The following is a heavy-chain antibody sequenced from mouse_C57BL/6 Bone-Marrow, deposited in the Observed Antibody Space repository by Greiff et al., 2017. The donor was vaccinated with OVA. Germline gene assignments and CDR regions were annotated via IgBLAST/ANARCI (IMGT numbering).Heavy chain of an antibody. CDR1: GYTFTDYY. D-gene: IGHD2-4*01. V-gene: IGHV1-26*01. CDR2: INPNNGGT. J-gene: IGHJ3*01. Sequence: VQLQQSGPELVKPGASVKISCKASGYTFTDYYMNWVKQSHGKSLEWIGDINPNNGGTSYNQKFKGKATLTVDKSSSTAYMELRSLTSEDSAVYYCAPSYDYDDGVFAYWGQGTLVTVSA. CDR3: APSYDYDDGVFAY.